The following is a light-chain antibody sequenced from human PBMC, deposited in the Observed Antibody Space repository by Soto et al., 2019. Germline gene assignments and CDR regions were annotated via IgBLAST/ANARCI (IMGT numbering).Light chain of an antibody. J-gene: IGLJ2*01. V-gene: IGLV1-47*01. CDR1: SSNSGSNY. Sequence: QSVLTQPPSASGTPGQRVHISCSGSSSNSGSNYVYWYRQFPGTAPKLLIQRNNQRPSGVPARFSGSKSGTSASLAISGLRSEDEADYYCGGWDDSLSGPVFGGGTKLTVL. CDR2: RNN. CDR3: GGWDDSLSGPV.